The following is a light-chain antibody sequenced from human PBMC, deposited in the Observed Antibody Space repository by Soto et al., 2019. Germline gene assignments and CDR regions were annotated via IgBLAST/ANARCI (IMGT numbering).Light chain of an antibody. CDR1: QSVLYRSNNWNY. Sequence: DVVMTQSPDSLAVSLGERATINCKSSQSVLYRSNNWNYLAWYQQRPGQPPKLLIYWASTRQSGVPDRFSGSGSGTDFTLTISSLQAEDVAVYYCPQYYSIPHTFGQGTKLEIK. CDR2: WAS. V-gene: IGKV4-1*01. CDR3: PQYYSIPHT. J-gene: IGKJ2*01.